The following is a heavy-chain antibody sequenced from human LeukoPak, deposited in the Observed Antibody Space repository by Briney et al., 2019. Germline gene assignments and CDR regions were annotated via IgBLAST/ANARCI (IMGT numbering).Heavy chain of an antibody. CDR1: GYTFTSYG. CDR2: ISAYNGNT. J-gene: IGHJ4*02. Sequence: ASVKVSCKASGYTFTSYGISWVRQAPGQGLEWMGWISAYNGNTNYAQKLQGRVTMTTDTSTSTASTELRSLRSDDTAVYYCARGLYSSSSPAVYGYWGQGTLVTVSS. CDR3: ARGLYSSSSPAVYGY. V-gene: IGHV1-18*01. D-gene: IGHD6-6*01.